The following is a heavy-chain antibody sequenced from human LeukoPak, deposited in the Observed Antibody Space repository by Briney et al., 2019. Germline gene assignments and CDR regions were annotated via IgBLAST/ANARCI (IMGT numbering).Heavy chain of an antibody. D-gene: IGHD3-10*01. Sequence: GGSLRLSCAASGFTFSSYAMSWVRQAPGKGLEWVSAISGSGGSTYYAGSVKGRFTISRDNSKNTLYLQMNSLRAEDTAVYYCAKDGKGPLLGYYYYMDVWGKGTTVTVSS. J-gene: IGHJ6*03. V-gene: IGHV3-23*01. CDR3: AKDGKGPLLGYYYYMDV. CDR1: GFTFSSYA. CDR2: ISGSGGST.